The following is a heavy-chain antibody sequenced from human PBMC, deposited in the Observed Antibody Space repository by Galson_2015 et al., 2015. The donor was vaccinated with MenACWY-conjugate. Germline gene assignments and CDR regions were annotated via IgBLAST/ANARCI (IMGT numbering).Heavy chain of an antibody. CDR1: GYTFTSNW. Sequence: QSGAEVIKPGESLKISCKGSGYTFTSNWIGWVRQMPGKGLEWMGIIYPGDSDTRYTPSFQGHVTISADKSINTAYLQWGSLEASDTAMYYCARQGFGSSSLDYWGRGTLVTVSS. CDR2: IYPGDSDT. V-gene: IGHV5-51*01. D-gene: IGHD6-6*01. J-gene: IGHJ4*02. CDR3: ARQGFGSSSLDY.